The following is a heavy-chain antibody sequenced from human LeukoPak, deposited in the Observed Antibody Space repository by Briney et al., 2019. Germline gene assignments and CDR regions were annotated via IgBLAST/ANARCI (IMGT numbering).Heavy chain of an antibody. D-gene: IGHD6-19*01. V-gene: IGHV3-43*01. CDR2: NSWDGDNT. J-gene: IGHJ4*02. CDR3: AKGNSIAVSAFFDY. CDR1: GFTFDDYT. Sequence: GGSLRLSCAASGFTFDDYTMSWVRQAPGKGLEWVALNSWDGDNTYYADSVKGRFTIPRDNSKNSLYLQMNSLRTEDTALYYCAKGNSIAVSAFFDYWGQGTLVTVSS.